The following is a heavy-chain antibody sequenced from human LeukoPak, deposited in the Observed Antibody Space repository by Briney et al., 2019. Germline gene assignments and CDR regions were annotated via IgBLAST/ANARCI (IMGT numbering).Heavy chain of an antibody. CDR3: ARALYSASWSY. D-gene: IGHD6-13*01. Sequence: SETLSLTCTVSGGSISNYYWTWIRQPPGKGLESIGYICNSGNTNYNPSLKSRVTISVDTSKNQFSLELSSVTTSDTAVYYCARALYSASWSYWGPGTLVTVSS. CDR2: ICNSGNT. CDR1: GGSISNYY. J-gene: IGHJ4*02. V-gene: IGHV4-59*01.